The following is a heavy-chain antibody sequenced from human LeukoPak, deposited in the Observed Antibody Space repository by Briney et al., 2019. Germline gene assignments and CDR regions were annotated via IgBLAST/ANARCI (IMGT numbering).Heavy chain of an antibody. CDR3: ARNRGESYGPEYYLDY. CDR1: GFTFDDYA. Sequence: GGSLRLSCAASGFTFDDYAMHWVRLAPGKGLEWVSSISKSSSYIYYEDSVKGRFTISRDNTKNSLYLQINSLRAEDTAVYYLARNRGESYGPEYYLDYWGGRTLDTVSS. CDR2: ISKSSSYI. D-gene: IGHD5-18*01. J-gene: IGHJ4*02. V-gene: IGHV3-21*03.